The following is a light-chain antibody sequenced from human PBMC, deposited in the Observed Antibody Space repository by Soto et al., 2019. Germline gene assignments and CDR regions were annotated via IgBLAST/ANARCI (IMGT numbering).Light chain of an antibody. CDR1: QDISDD. CDR2: GAS. J-gene: IGKJ1*01. Sequence: IPMTQSPSSVSASVRDRVTITCRASQDISDDVGWYQQTPGKAPKLLISGASRLQSGVPSRFSGSGSGAAFTLTITSLRPEDSATYYCLQNHNYPRTFGQGTKVDIK. CDR3: LQNHNYPRT. V-gene: IGKV1-6*01.